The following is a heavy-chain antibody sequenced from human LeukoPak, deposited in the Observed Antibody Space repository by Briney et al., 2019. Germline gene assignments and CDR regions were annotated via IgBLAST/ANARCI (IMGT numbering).Heavy chain of an antibody. Sequence: SETLSLTCTVSGGSISSYYWSWIGQPPGKGLEWIGYIYYSGSSNYNPSLKSRVTISVDTSKNQFSLKLSSVTAADTAVYYCARDPGLYDFWSGYSGSHYGMDVWGQGTTVTVSS. CDR3: ARDPGLYDFWSGYSGSHYGMDV. CDR2: IYYSGSS. D-gene: IGHD3-3*01. J-gene: IGHJ6*02. V-gene: IGHV4-59*01. CDR1: GGSISSYY.